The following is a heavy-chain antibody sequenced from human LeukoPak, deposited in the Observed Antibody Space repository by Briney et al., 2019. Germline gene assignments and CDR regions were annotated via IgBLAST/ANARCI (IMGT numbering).Heavy chain of an antibody. D-gene: IGHD2-15*01. J-gene: IGHJ4*02. Sequence: ASVTVSCTASGYSFSNFHINWVRQAPGQGLEWMGWISAYNGNTNYAQRLQGRVTMTTDTSTSTVYMELRSLTSDDTAVYYCARVPSGGPFDYWGQGTLVTVSS. CDR1: GYSFSNFH. V-gene: IGHV1-18*01. CDR2: ISAYNGNT. CDR3: ARVPSGGPFDY.